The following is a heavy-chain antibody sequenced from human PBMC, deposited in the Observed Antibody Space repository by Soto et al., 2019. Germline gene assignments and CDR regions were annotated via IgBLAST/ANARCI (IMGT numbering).Heavy chain of an antibody. CDR1: GFTFSSYG. J-gene: IGHJ5*02. CDR3: ARDRAVTTRNWFDP. Sequence: GGSLRLSCAASGFTFSSYGMHWVRQAPGKGLEWVAVIWYDGSNKYYADSVKGRFTISRDNSKNTLYLQMNSLRAEDTAVYYCARDRAVTTRNWFDPWGQGTLVTVSS. D-gene: IGHD4-17*01. CDR2: IWYDGSNK. V-gene: IGHV3-33*01.